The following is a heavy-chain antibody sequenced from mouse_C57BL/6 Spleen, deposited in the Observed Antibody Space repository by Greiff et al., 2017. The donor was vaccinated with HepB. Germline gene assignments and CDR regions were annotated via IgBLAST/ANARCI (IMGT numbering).Heavy chain of an antibody. CDR3: ARSPYGYAMDY. Sequence: QVQLQQPGAELVRPGSSVKLSCKASGYTFTSYWMDWVKQRPGQGLEWIGNIYPSDSETHYNQKFKDKATLTVDKSSSTAYMQLSSLTSEDSAVYYCARSPYGYAMDYWGQGTSVTVSS. CDR2: IYPSDSET. CDR1: GYTFTSYW. D-gene: IGHD1-1*02. J-gene: IGHJ4*01. V-gene: IGHV1-61*01.